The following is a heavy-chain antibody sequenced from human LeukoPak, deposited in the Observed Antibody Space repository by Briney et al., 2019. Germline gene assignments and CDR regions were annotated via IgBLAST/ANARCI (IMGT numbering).Heavy chain of an antibody. Sequence: GGSLRFSWAASEFTFSSYDMHWVRQAAGKRLECVSPIGAAAETYYPGSVKGRFTISRDTSENTLYMQMNSLRAEDTAVYYCARDPLGSGWYGNLDYWGQGTLVTVSS. CDR3: ARDPLGSGWYGNLDY. V-gene: IGHV3-13*01. J-gene: IGHJ4*02. D-gene: IGHD6-19*01. CDR2: IGAAAET. CDR1: EFTFSSYD.